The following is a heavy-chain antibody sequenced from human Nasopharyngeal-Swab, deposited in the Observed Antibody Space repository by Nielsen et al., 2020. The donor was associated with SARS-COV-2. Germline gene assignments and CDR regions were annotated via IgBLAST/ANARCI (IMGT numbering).Heavy chain of an antibody. V-gene: IGHV3-33*01. CDR2: IWYDGSNK. CDR3: PRVDPWNYGMDV. D-gene: IGHD5-12*01. CDR1: GFTSSSYG. Sequence: GESLKISCAASGFTSSSYGMHWVRQAPGKGLEWVAVIWYDGSNKYYADSVKGRFTTSRDNSKNTLYLQMNSLRAEDTAVYYCPRVDPWNYGMDVWGQGTTVTVSS. J-gene: IGHJ6*02.